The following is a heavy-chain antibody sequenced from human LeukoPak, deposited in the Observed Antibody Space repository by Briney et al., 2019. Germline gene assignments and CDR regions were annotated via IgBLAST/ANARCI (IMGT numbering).Heavy chain of an antibody. CDR2: ISYRGTT. CDR1: GVSISSSY. Sequence: SETLSLNCTVSGVSISSSYWSWIRQSPGKGLEWIGYISYRGTTKYNPSLKGRVTISMDTPKNQVSLNLNSVTAADTAFYYCARDPGSCSGGSCSFYWYFDLWGRGTLVSVSS. J-gene: IGHJ2*01. V-gene: IGHV4-59*01. CDR3: ARDPGSCSGGSCSFYWYFDL. D-gene: IGHD2-15*01.